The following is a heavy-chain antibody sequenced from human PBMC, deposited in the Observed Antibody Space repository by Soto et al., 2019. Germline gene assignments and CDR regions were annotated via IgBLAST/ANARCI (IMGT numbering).Heavy chain of an antibody. CDR3: ARKGTIGPYGMDV. CDR2: ISYDGSNK. D-gene: IGHD1-1*01. Sequence: GGSLRLSCAASGFTFSSYAMHWVRQAPGKGLEWVAVISYDGSNKYYADSVKGRFTISRDNSKNTLYLQMNSLRAEDTAVYYCARKGTIGPYGMDVWGQGTTVTVSS. CDR1: GFTFSSYA. V-gene: IGHV3-30*04. J-gene: IGHJ6*02.